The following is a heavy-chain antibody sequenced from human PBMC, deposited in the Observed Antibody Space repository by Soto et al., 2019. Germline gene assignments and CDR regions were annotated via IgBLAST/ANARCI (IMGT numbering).Heavy chain of an antibody. CDR2: INQYGKIT. Sequence: LRLSCAASGFSFGEYEMNWVRQAPGQGLEWVSYINQYGKITYYADSVKGRFTISRDDAKNSLFLQMDSLRAEDTALYYCARAAWSDEGWDHWGQGILVTVSS. V-gene: IGHV3-48*03. J-gene: IGHJ4*02. CDR3: ARAAWSDEGWDH. CDR1: GFSFGEYE. D-gene: IGHD1-26*01.